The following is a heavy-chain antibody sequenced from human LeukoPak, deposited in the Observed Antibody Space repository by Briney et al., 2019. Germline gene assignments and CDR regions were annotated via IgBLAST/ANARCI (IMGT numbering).Heavy chain of an antibody. V-gene: IGHV3-7*01. CDR1: GFTFSSYW. CDR3: ARIPEYSSSWFFDY. Sequence: GGSLRLSCAASGFTFSSYWMSWARQAPGKGLEWVANIKQDGSEKYYVDSVKGRFTISRDNAKNSLYLQMNSLRAEDTAVYYCARIPEYSSSWFFDYWGQGALVTVSS. J-gene: IGHJ4*02. D-gene: IGHD6-13*01. CDR2: IKQDGSEK.